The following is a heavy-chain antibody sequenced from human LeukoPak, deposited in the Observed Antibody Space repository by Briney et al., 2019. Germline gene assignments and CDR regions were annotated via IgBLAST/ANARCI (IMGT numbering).Heavy chain of an antibody. J-gene: IGHJ6*02. CDR2: VTYDGSKA. Sequence: GGSLRLSCAASGFTFRNYGMHWVRQVPGKGLEWLGVVTYDGSKAFYADSVKGRLTISRDNSKNTLYLQMNTLRVEDRAVYFCAKDQRTMTRRMDVWGQGAAVIVSS. D-gene: IGHD2-2*01. CDR3: AKDQRTMTRRMDV. CDR1: GFTFRNYG. V-gene: IGHV3-30*18.